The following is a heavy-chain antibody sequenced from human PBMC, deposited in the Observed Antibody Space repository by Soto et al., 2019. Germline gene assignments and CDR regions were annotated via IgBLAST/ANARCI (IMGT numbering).Heavy chain of an antibody. CDR3: ARPYIWGSFPPARPFDY. J-gene: IGHJ4*02. D-gene: IGHD3-16*01. V-gene: IGHV3-23*01. CDR1: GFTFSSSV. Sequence: GGSLRLSCAASGFTFSSSVMAWVRQAPGKGLDWVSAITGTGDTTSYSASVKGRFTISRDNSKNTLYLQMNSLRAEDTAVYYCARPYIWGSFPPARPFDYWGQGTLVTVSS. CDR2: ITGTGDTT.